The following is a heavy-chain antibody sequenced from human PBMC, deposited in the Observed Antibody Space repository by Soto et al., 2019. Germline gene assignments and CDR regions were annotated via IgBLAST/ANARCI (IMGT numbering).Heavy chain of an antibody. J-gene: IGHJ6*02. V-gene: IGHV4-59*01. D-gene: IGHD3-10*01. Sequence: QVQLQESGPGLVKPSETLSLTCTVSGGSISSYYWSWIRQPPGKGLEWIGYIYYSGSTNYNPSLKSRVTMSVDTSKILCSPKLSSVTAAATAVYYCARAGGDYYGSGALDVWGQGTTNTVSS. CDR2: IYYSGST. CDR1: GGSISSYY. CDR3: ARAGGDYYGSGALDV.